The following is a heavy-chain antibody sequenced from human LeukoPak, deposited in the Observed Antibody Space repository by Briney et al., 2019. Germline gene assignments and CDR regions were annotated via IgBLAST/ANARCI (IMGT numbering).Heavy chain of an antibody. Sequence: SETLSLTCTVSGGSISSSSDYWGWVRQPPGKGLEWIGSIYHSETTYYNPSLKSRVIISVDTSKNQFSLKLNSVTAADTAVYYCGRPNPDSSGYYGSFDPWGQGILVTVSS. CDR3: GRPNPDSSGYYGSFDP. CDR1: GGSISSSSDY. CDR2: IYHSETT. D-gene: IGHD3-22*01. V-gene: IGHV4-39*01. J-gene: IGHJ5*02.